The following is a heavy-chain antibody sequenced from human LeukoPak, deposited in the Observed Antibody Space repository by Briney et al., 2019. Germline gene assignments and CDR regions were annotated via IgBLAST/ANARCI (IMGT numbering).Heavy chain of an antibody. CDR3: ARVHSGSLYFDY. J-gene: IGHJ4*02. Sequence: PGGSLRLSCAASGFTFSSYAMHWVRQAPGKGLEWVAVISYDGSNKYYADSVKGRFTISRDNSKNTLYLQVNSLRAEDTAVYYCARVHSGSLYFDYWGQGTLVTVSS. V-gene: IGHV3-30-3*01. CDR2: ISYDGSNK. CDR1: GFTFSSYA. D-gene: IGHD1-26*01.